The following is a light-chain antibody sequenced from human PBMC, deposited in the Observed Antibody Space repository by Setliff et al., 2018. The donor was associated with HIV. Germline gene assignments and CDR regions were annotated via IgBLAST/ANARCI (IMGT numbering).Light chain of an antibody. Sequence: QSALTQPASVSGSPGQSLTIFCTGTNSDVGGYNYVSWYQQNPGKVPKLILYDVSNRPSGVSTRFSGSKSGNTASLTISGLQADDEADYYCASYTDSSTLIFGGGTKVTVL. CDR2: DVS. V-gene: IGLV2-14*03. CDR3: ASYTDSSTLI. CDR1: NSDVGGYNY. J-gene: IGLJ2*01.